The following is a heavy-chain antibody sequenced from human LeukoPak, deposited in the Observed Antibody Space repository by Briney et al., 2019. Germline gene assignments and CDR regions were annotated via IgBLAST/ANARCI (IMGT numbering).Heavy chain of an antibody. Sequence: GGSLRLSRAASGFTFSSYEMNWVRQAPGKGLEWVSYISSSGSTIYYADSVKGRFTISRDNAKNSLYLQMNSLRAEDTAVYYCARDRSGVVVVAATFDYWGQGTLVTVSS. V-gene: IGHV3-48*03. CDR3: ARDRSGVVVVAATFDY. CDR1: GFTFSSYE. CDR2: ISSSGSTI. J-gene: IGHJ4*02. D-gene: IGHD2-15*01.